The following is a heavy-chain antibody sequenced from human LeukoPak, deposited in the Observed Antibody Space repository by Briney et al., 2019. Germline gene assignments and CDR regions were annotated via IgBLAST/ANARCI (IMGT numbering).Heavy chain of an antibody. CDR2: IYYSGST. CDR1: GGSISSSSHY. Sequence: PSETLSLTCTVSGGSISSSSHYWGWIRQPPGKGLEWIGSIYYSGSTYYNPSLKSRVTISVDTSKNQFSLKLSSVTAADTAVYYCARLNCGGDCYLQIAGPADYYYGMDVWGQGTTVTVSS. J-gene: IGHJ6*02. D-gene: IGHD2-21*02. CDR3: ARLNCGGDCYLQIAGPADYYYGMDV. V-gene: IGHV4-39*01.